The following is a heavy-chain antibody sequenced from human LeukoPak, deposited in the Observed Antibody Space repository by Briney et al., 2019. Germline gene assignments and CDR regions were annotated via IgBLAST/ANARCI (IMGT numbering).Heavy chain of an antibody. CDR2: ISGDNGNT. CDR1: GYTFTSYG. Sequence: ASVKVSCKASGYTFTSYGISWVRQAPGQGLEWMGWISGDNGNTNYAQSLQGRVTMTTDTSTSTAYMELRSLRYDDTAVYYCARDRNGVRSGSCDYWGQGTLVTVSS. CDR3: ARDRNGVRSGSCDY. J-gene: IGHJ4*02. V-gene: IGHV1-18*01. D-gene: IGHD1-26*01.